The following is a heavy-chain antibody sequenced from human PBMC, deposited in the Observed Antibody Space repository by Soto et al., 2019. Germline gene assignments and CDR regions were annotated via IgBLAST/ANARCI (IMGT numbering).Heavy chain of an antibody. CDR3: ARDHDFWSGFFGMDV. CDR2: IYYSGST. J-gene: IGHJ6*02. CDR1: GGSISCSSYY. Sequence: SETMPLSYTVSGGSISCSSYYWGLIRQPLGKGLEWIGSIYYSGSTNYNPSLKSRVTISVDTSKNQFSLKLSSVTAADTAVYYCARDHDFWSGFFGMDVWGQGTTVTVS. D-gene: IGHD3-3*01. V-gene: IGHV4-39*07.